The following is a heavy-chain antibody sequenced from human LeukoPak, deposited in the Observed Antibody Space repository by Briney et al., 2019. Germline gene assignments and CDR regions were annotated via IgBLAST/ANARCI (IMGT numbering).Heavy chain of an antibody. CDR2: IYYSGST. Sequence: PSETLSLTCTVSGGSISSYYWSWIRQPPGKGLEWIGYIYYSGSTNYNPSLKSRVTISVDTSKNQFSLKLSSVTAADTAVYYCARDGSGVVTAIPLDYWGQGTLVTVSS. J-gene: IGHJ4*02. V-gene: IGHV4-59*12. D-gene: IGHD2-21*02. CDR1: GGSISSYY. CDR3: ARDGSGVVTAIPLDY.